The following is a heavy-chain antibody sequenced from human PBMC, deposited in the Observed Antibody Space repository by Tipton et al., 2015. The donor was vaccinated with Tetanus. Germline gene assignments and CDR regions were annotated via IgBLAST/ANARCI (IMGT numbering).Heavy chain of an antibody. V-gene: IGHV5-51*01. J-gene: IGHJ4*02. CDR1: GYSFTSHW. D-gene: IGHD6-6*01. CDR3: ARMYSTSPPFDH. Sequence: VQLVQSGADVKKPGESLKISCKASGYSFTSHWIGWVRQMPGKGLEWMGMIFPDDSDTRYSPSFQGHVTFSVDKSTSTVYLQWSSLKASDPAMYFCARMYSTSPPFDHWGQGTLVAVSS. CDR2: IFPDDSDT.